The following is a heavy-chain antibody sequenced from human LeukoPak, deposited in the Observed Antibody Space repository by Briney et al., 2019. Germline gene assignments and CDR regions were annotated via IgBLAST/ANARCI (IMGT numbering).Heavy chain of an antibody. Sequence: GGSLRLSCAASGFAYSNYGMYWVRQAPGKGLEWVAFIRFDGREKDYARSLKGRFTISRDNSKNTVYLEIDNLRAEDTAVYYCAKCMSGTGVCLNFDSWGQGVLVTVSS. J-gene: IGHJ4*02. V-gene: IGHV3-30*02. CDR1: GFAYSNYG. D-gene: IGHD2-8*02. CDR3: AKCMSGTGVCLNFDS. CDR2: IRFDGREK.